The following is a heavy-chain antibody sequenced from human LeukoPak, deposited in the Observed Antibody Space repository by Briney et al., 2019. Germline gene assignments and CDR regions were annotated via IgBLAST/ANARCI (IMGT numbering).Heavy chain of an antibody. CDR1: GASINSDY. J-gene: IGHJ6*03. V-gene: IGHV4-59*01. CDR3: ARALGGWGFNMDV. D-gene: IGHD6-19*01. Sequence: PSETLSLTCSVSGASINSDYWSWIRQPRGRARVRTAYIYYSGSTNHNPSFKSRVTTSVDTSKNQFSLKLSSVTAADTAVYYCARALGGWGFNMDVWGKGTTVTVSS. CDR2: IYYSGST.